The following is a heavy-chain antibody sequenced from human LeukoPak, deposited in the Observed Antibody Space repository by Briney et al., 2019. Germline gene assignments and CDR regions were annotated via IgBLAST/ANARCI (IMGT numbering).Heavy chain of an antibody. CDR1: GFTFSSYA. CDR3: ASPSRYCSSTSCFAEYFQL. J-gene: IGHJ1*01. Sequence: AGSLRLSCAASGFTFSSYAMSWVRQAPGKGLEWVSGISSGGSTYYADSVKGRFTMSRDNSKNTLYLQMNSLRAEDTAVYYCASPSRYCSSTSCFAEYFQLWGQGTLVTVSS. CDR2: ISSGGST. D-gene: IGHD2-2*01. V-gene: IGHV3-23*01.